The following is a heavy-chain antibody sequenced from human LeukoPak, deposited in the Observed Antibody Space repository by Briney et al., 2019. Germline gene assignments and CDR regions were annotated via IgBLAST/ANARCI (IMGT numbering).Heavy chain of an antibody. CDR1: GYTFTGYY. D-gene: IGHD3-10*01. V-gene: IGHV1-2*04. CDR2: INPNSGGT. Sequence: ASVKDSCKASGYTFTGYYMHWVRQAPGQGLEWMGWINPNSGGTNYAQKFQGWVTMTRDTSISTAYMELSRLRSDDTAVYYCARGGPLWFGESQYFQHWGQGTLVTVSS. J-gene: IGHJ1*01. CDR3: ARGGPLWFGESQYFQH.